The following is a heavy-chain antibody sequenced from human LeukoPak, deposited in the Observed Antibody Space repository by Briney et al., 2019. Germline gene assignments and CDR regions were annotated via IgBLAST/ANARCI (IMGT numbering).Heavy chain of an antibody. CDR3: ARGDYGQLDY. J-gene: IGHJ4*02. CDR1: GGSISSYY. Sequence: PETLSLTCTVSGGSISSYYWSWIRQPPGKGLEWIGYIYYSGSTNYNPSLKSRVTISVDTSKNQFSLKLSSVTAADTAVYYCARGDYGQLDYWGQGTLVTVSS. D-gene: IGHD4/OR15-4a*01. CDR2: IYYSGST. V-gene: IGHV4-59*01.